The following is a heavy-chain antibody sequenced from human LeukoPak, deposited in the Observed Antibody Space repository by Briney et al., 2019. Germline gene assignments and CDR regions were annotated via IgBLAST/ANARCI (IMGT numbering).Heavy chain of an antibody. J-gene: IGHJ4*02. CDR1: GFTFTSAW. CDR3: ITDIPGGGYPLDF. V-gene: IGHV3-15*01. Sequence: GGSLRLSCAASGFTFTSAWMSWVRQSPGKGLEWVGRIKSKADGETIDYAAPVKGGFTISRDDSTKTLYLLMNSLETDDTAVYFCITDIPGGGYPLDFWGQGTLVTVSS. CDR2: IKSKADGETI. D-gene: IGHD3-16*02.